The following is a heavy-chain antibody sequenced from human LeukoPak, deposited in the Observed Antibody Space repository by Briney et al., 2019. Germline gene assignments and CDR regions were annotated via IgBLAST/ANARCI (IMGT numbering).Heavy chain of an antibody. D-gene: IGHD3-22*01. CDR3: AKNYYDSSGYYFDY. CDR2: IHYDGSKK. Sequence: PGGSLRLSCTASGFSLRSYGMHWVRQAPGKGLEWVAYIHYDGSKKSYADPVTGRFTISRDDSKNTLYLQMSNLRPDDTAMYLCAKNYYDSSGYYFDYWGLGTLVAVSS. J-gene: IGHJ4*02. V-gene: IGHV3-30*02. CDR1: GFSLRSYG.